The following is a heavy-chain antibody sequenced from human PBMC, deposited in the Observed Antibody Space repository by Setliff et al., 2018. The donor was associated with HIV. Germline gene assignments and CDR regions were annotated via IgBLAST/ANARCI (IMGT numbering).Heavy chain of an antibody. J-gene: IGHJ4*02. Sequence: ASVKVSCKASGYTFTSYAMHWVRQAPGQGLEWMGWISAYSGNTNYAQKFQGRVTMTTDTSTSTAYMEVRSLRSDDTAVYYCARGRGVATTWGRTGNFDYWGQGTLVTVSS. V-gene: IGHV1-18*01. CDR3: ARGRGVATTWGRTGNFDY. D-gene: IGHD1-1*01. CDR2: ISAYSGNT. CDR1: GYTFTSYA.